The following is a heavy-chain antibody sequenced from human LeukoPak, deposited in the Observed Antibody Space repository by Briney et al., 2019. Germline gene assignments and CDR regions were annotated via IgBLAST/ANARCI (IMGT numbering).Heavy chain of an antibody. J-gene: IGHJ6*02. V-gene: IGHV3-30-3*01. CDR2: ISYDGSNK. D-gene: IGHD4-23*01. CDR3: ARDHRNSPFYYYYGMDV. Sequence: GGSLRLSCAASGFTFSSYAMHWVRQAPGKGLEWVAVISYDGSNKYYADSVKGRFTISRDNSKNTLYLQINSLRAEDTAVYYCARDHRNSPFYYYYGMDVWGQGTTVTVSS. CDR1: GFTFSSYA.